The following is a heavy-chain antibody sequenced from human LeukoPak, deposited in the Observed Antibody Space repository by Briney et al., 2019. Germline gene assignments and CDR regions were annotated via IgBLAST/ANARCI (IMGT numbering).Heavy chain of an antibody. V-gene: IGHV3-30*02. CDR2: IRYDGSNK. Sequence: GGSPRLSCAASGFTFSSYGMHWVRQAPGKGLEWVAFIRYDGSNKYYADSVKGRFTISRDNSKNTLYLQMNSLRAEDTAVYYCAKGLLWFGELYADHDAFDIWGQGTMVTVSS. CDR3: AKGLLWFGELYADHDAFDI. J-gene: IGHJ3*02. D-gene: IGHD3-10*01. CDR1: GFTFSSYG.